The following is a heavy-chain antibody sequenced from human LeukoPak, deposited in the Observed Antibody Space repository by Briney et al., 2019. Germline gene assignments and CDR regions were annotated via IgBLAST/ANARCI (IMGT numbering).Heavy chain of an antibody. Sequence: SETLSLTCTVSGGSISSSSYYWGWIRQPPGKGLEWIGSIYYSGSTYYNPSLKSRVTISVDTSKNQFSLKLSSVTAADTAVYYCARQGEQLGLGYWGQGTLVTVSS. D-gene: IGHD6-13*01. CDR1: GGSISSSSYY. V-gene: IGHV4-39*01. CDR3: ARQGEQLGLGY. J-gene: IGHJ4*02. CDR2: IYYSGST.